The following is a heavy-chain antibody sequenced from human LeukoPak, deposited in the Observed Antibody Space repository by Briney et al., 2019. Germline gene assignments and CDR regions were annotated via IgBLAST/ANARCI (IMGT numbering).Heavy chain of an antibody. Sequence: GGSLRLPCAASGFTFSRYWMHCVRQAPGKGLLWVSRINSDGSSTYYADSVKGRFTTSRDNAKNALHLQMNSLTAEDTAVYYCVLDLFSSFAFDIWGQGTMVTVSS. V-gene: IGHV3-74*01. CDR3: VLDLFSSFAFDI. CDR2: INSDGSST. CDR1: GFTFSRYW. D-gene: IGHD3/OR15-3a*01. J-gene: IGHJ3*02.